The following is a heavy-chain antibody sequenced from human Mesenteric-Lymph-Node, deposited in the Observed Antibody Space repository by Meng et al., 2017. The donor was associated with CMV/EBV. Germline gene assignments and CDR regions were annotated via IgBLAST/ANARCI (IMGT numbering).Heavy chain of an antibody. D-gene: IGHD3-16*01. J-gene: IGHJ4*02. CDR1: GFTFSGYG. V-gene: IGHV3-30*19. CDR3: ARMGDDY. Sequence: GGSLRLSCSASGFTFSGYGMHWVRQAPGKGLEWVAVISYDGSNNYYADSVKGRFTISRDNAKNTLYLQMDSLRAEDTAVYYCARMGDDYWGQGILVTVSS. CDR2: ISYDGSNN.